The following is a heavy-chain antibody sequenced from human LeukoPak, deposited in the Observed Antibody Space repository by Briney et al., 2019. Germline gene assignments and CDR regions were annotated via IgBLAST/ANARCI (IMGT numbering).Heavy chain of an antibody. D-gene: IGHD3-10*01. Sequence: GASVKVSCKASGYTFTGYYTHWVRQAPGQGLEWMGWINPNSGGTNYAQKFQGRVTMTRDTSISTAYMELSRLRSDDTAVYYCARGGWFGELVAFDIWGQGTMVTVSS. J-gene: IGHJ3*02. V-gene: IGHV1-2*02. CDR2: INPNSGGT. CDR1: GYTFTGYY. CDR3: ARGGWFGELVAFDI.